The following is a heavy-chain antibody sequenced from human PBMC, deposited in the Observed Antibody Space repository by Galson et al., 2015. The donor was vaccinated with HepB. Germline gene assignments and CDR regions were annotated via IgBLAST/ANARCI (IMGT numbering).Heavy chain of an antibody. J-gene: IGHJ4*02. V-gene: IGHV1-18*01. CDR3: ARARYSTSPPDY. D-gene: IGHD6-6*01. Sequence: SVKVSCKASQYTFTTYDINWVRQATGQGLEWMGWISPYHDNTNYVQKYQGRVTMTTDTSTSTAYMELRSLTSDDTAVYYCARARYSTSPPDYWGRGALVTVSS. CDR2: ISPYHDNT. CDR1: QYTFTTYD.